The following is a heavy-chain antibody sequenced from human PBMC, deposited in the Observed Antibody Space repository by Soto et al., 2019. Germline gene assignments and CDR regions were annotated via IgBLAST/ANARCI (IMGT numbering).Heavy chain of an antibody. V-gene: IGHV1-18*01. Sequence: QVQLVQSGDEVRKPGSSVRVSCKPSGSIFVNYVIAWFGQAPEQGLEWMGGISPYSGNTHYARKVQGRLTMTTDTSTSTAYMDLGSLTSDDTAVYYCAMVDNYVTPTPQDVWGQGTTVTVSS. J-gene: IGHJ6*02. CDR1: GSIFVNYV. CDR2: ISPYSGNT. D-gene: IGHD3-16*01. CDR3: AMVDNYVTPTPQDV.